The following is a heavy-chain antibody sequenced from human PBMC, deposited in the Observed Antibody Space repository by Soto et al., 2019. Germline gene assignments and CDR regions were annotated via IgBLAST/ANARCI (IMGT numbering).Heavy chain of an antibody. Sequence: QVQLQESGPGLVKPSETLSLTCTVSGGSISSYYWSWIRQPPGKGLEWIGYIYYSGSTNYNPSRKSRVTISVDTSKNQSSLKLSSVTVADTAVYYCARRYGGDLEYWGQGTLVTVSS. J-gene: IGHJ4*02. CDR3: ARRYGGDLEY. V-gene: IGHV4-59*08. CDR2: IYYSGST. CDR1: GGSISSYY. D-gene: IGHD1-26*01.